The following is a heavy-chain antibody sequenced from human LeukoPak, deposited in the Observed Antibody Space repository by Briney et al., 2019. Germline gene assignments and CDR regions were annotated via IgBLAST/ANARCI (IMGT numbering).Heavy chain of an antibody. J-gene: IGHJ6*02. Sequence: PSQTPSLTCTLSGGSTSSYSWGCIRQPPGEGLEWVGYIYYSGSTNSNPSLKSRVTISVDTSKNQFSLKLSSVTAAESAVYYCARRRYYYDSSGPRNYYYYGMDVWGQGTTVTVSS. V-gene: IGHV4-59*08. D-gene: IGHD3-22*01. CDR2: IYYSGST. CDR1: GGSTSSYS. CDR3: ARRRYYYDSSGPRNYYYYGMDV.